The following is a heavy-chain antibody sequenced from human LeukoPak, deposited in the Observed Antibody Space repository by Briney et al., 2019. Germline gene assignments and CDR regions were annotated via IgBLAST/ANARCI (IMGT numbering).Heavy chain of an antibody. Sequence: GSSVKVSCKASGGTFSSYAISWVRQAPGQGREWMGRIIPIFGTANYAQKFHGRVTITTDESTSTAYMELSSVRSEDTAVYYCAREPYGSGSQPVDYWGQGTLVTVSS. CDR1: GGTFSSYA. V-gene: IGHV1-69*05. J-gene: IGHJ4*02. CDR2: IIPIFGTA. CDR3: AREPYGSGSQPVDY. D-gene: IGHD3-10*01.